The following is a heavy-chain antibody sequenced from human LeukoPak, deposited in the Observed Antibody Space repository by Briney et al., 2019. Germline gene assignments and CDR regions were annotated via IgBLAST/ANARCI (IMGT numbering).Heavy chain of an antibody. D-gene: IGHD3-10*01. Sequence: GGSLRLSCAASGFTFSSYAMSWVRPAPGKGLEWGSGISGSGGSTYYADSVKGRFTISRDDSKNTLYLQMNSLRAEDTAVYYCAKVLSKGYMVRGVPYQGPFDYWGQGTLVTGSS. CDR2: ISGSGGST. CDR1: GFTFSSYA. J-gene: IGHJ4*02. CDR3: AKVLSKGYMVRGVPYQGPFDY. V-gene: IGHV3-23*01.